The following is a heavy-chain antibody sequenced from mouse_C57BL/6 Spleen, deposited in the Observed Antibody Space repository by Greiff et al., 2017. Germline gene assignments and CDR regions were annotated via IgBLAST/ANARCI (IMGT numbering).Heavy chain of an antibody. CDR3: ATYSNYRGFAY. V-gene: IGHV1-7*01. Sequence: VQLLESGAELAKPGASVKLSCKASGYTFTSYWMHWVKQRPGQGLEWIGYINPSSGYTNYNQKFKDKATLTADKSSNTAYMQLSSLTSEDSAVYCCATYSNYRGFAYWGQGTLVTVSA. CDR1: GYTFTSYW. CDR2: INPSSGYT. J-gene: IGHJ3*01. D-gene: IGHD2-5*01.